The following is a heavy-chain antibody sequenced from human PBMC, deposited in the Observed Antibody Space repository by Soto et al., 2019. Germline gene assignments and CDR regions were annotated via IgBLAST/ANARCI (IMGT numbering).Heavy chain of an antibody. CDR2: IIPIFGTA. J-gene: IGHJ5*02. D-gene: IGHD3-22*01. Sequence: EASVKVSCKASGGTFSSYAISWVRQAPGQGLEWMGGIIPIFGTANYAQKFQGRVTITADESTSTAYMELSSLRSEDTAVYYCARGSYYDSSGYYHSWFDPWGQGTLVTVSS. CDR3: ARGSYYDSSGYYHSWFDP. CDR1: GGTFSSYA. V-gene: IGHV1-69*13.